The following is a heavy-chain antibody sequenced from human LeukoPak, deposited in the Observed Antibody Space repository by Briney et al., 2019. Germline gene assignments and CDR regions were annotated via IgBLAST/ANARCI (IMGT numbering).Heavy chain of an antibody. D-gene: IGHD3-22*01. Sequence: PSETLSLTCTVSGDYISNSNYYWGWIRQPPGKGLEWIGSIYYSGSTYYNPSLKSRVTISVDTSKNQFSLKLSSVTAADTAVYYCARPDTYYYDSSGYPAAFDIWGQGTMVTVSS. CDR3: ARPDTYYYDSSGYPAAFDI. J-gene: IGHJ3*02. V-gene: IGHV4-39*01. CDR2: IYYSGST. CDR1: GDYISNSNYY.